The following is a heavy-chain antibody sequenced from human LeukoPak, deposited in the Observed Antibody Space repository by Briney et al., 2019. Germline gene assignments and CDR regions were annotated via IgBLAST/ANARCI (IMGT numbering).Heavy chain of an antibody. CDR1: GSSFTSYW. Sequence: KLGESLQICCQGSGSSFTSYWIGWVRQLPGKGLAWMGIIYPGDSDTRYSPSFQGQVTISADKSISTAYLQWSSLKASDTAMYYCARPDGSGSYYFDYWGQGTLVTVSS. J-gene: IGHJ4*02. D-gene: IGHD3-10*01. CDR2: IYPGDSDT. CDR3: ARPDGSGSYYFDY. V-gene: IGHV5-51*01.